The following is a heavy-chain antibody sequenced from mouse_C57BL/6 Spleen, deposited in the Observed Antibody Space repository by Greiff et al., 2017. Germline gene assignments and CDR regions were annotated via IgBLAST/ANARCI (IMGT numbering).Heavy chain of an antibody. Sequence: EVQRVESGGGLVQPKGSLKLSCAASGFSFNTYAMNWVRQAPGKGLEWVARIRSKSNNYATYYADSVKDRFTISRDDSESMLYLQMNNLKTEETAKYYCGGHGQARDAMGYWGQGTSVTVSS. J-gene: IGHJ4*01. CDR3: GGHGQARDAMGY. CDR2: IRSKSNNYAT. V-gene: IGHV10-1*01. CDR1: GFSFNTYA. D-gene: IGHD3-2*02.